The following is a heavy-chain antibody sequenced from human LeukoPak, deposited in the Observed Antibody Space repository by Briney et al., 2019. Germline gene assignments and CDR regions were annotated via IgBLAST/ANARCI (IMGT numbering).Heavy chain of an antibody. J-gene: IGHJ4*02. V-gene: IGHV3-9*03. Sequence: SRSLRLSCAASGFTFDDYAMHWVRQAPGKGLEWVSGISWNSGSIGYADSVKGRFTISRGNAKNSLYLQMNSLRAEDMALYYCAKDYYYDSSGPFDYWGQGTLVTVSS. CDR1: GFTFDDYA. D-gene: IGHD3-22*01. CDR2: ISWNSGSI. CDR3: AKDYYYDSSGPFDY.